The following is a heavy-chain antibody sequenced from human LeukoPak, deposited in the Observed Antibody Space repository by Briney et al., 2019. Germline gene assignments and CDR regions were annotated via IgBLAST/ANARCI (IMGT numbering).Heavy chain of an antibody. D-gene: IGHD3-22*01. V-gene: IGHV5-51*01. J-gene: IGHJ3*02. Sequence: KPGESLKISCKGSGYSFTSYWIGWVRQMPGKGLEWMGIIYPGDSDTRYSPSFQGQGTISADKSISTAYLQWSSLKASDTAMYYCARPGAYYYDSSGYYHGGAFDIWGQGTMVTVSS. CDR3: ARPGAYYYDSSGYYHGGAFDI. CDR2: IYPGDSDT. CDR1: GYSFTSYW.